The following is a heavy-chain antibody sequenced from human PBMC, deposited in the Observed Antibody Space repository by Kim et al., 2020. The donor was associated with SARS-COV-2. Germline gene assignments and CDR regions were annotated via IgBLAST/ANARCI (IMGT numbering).Heavy chain of an antibody. CDR1: GFTFSSYA. D-gene: IGHD3-16*01. CDR2: ISGSGGST. Sequence: GGSLRLSCAASGFTFSSYAMSWVRQAPGKGLEWVSAISGSGGSTYYADSVKGRFTISRDNSKNTLYLQMNSLRAEDTAVYYCAKDTRGGVMVTTPFDYWGQGTLVTVSS. CDR3: AKDTRGGVMVTTPFDY. V-gene: IGHV3-23*01. J-gene: IGHJ4*02.